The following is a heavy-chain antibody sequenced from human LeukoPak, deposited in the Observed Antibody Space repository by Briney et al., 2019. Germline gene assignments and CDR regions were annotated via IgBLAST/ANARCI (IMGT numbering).Heavy chain of an antibody. CDR3: AGVRGNFPDF. V-gene: IGHV3-72*01. CDR1: GFTSSDLY. D-gene: IGHD1-7*01. J-gene: IGHJ4*02. Sequence: GSLRLSCAASGFTSSDLYMDWVRQAPGKGLEWVGRSRNKGNSYTTEFAAAVKDRFPITSDESEGSLYLQMTSLETEGTAVYYCAGVRGNFPDFWGQGTLVSVSS. CDR2: SRNKGNSYTT.